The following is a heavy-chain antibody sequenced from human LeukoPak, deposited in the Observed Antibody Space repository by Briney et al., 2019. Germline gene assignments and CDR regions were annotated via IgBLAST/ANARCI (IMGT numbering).Heavy chain of an antibody. D-gene: IGHD1-26*01. Sequence: KPSETLSLTCTVSGHSISSGYYWGWIRQPPGKGLEWIGSIYHSGSTYYNPSLKSRVTISVDTSKNQFSLKLSSVTAADTAVYYCARDRELDPFDYWGQGTLVTVSS. CDR1: GHSISSGYY. V-gene: IGHV4-38-2*02. J-gene: IGHJ4*02. CDR3: ARDRELDPFDY. CDR2: IYHSGST.